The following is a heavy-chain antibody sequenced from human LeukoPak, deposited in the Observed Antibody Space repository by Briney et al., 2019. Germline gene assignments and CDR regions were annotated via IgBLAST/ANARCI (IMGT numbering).Heavy chain of an antibody. CDR3: ATDTMVRGVFMADDY. D-gene: IGHD3-10*01. V-gene: IGHV1-24*01. CDR2: FDPEDGET. Sequence: ASVKVSCKVSGYTLTELSMRWVRQAPGKGLEWMGGFDPEDGETIYAQKFQGRVTMTEDTSTDTAYMELSSLRSEDTAVYYCATDTMVRGVFMADDYWRQGTLVTVSS. J-gene: IGHJ4*02. CDR1: GYTLTELS.